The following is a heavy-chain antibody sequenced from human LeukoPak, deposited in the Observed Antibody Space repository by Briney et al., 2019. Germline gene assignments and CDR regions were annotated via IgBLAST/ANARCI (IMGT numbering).Heavy chain of an antibody. CDR2: ITGGGGSTT. CDR1: GFSFSSCA. D-gene: IGHD1-1*01. CDR3: ARGRVGGWNGGDC. V-gene: IGHV3-23*01. Sequence: GGSLRLSCAASGFSFSSCAMTWVRQAPGKGLEWVSAITGGGGSTTYYADSVKGRFTISADNSKNTLYLQMHSLRAEDTAIYYCARGRVGGWNGGDCWGQGTLVTVSS. J-gene: IGHJ4*02.